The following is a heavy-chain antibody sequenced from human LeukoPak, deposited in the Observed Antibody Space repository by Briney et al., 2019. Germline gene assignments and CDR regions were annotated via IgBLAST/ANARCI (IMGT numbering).Heavy chain of an antibody. CDR2: IYHSGST. CDR3: ARLGFPDWGFGELLFDY. Sequence: PSGTLSLTCAVSGGSISSSNWWSWVRQPPGKGLEWIGEIYHSGSTNYNPSLKSRVTISVDKSKNQFSLKLSSVTAADTAVYYCARLGFPDWGFGELLFDYWGQGTLVTVSS. D-gene: IGHD3-10*01. CDR1: GGSISSSNW. V-gene: IGHV4-4*02. J-gene: IGHJ4*02.